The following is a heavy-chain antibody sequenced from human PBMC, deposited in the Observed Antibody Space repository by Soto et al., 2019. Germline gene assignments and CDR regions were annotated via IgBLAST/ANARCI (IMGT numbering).Heavy chain of an antibody. CDR2: IWYDGSNK. V-gene: IGHV3-33*01. J-gene: IGHJ6*02. Sequence: GGSLRLSCAASGFTFSSYGMHWVRQAPGKGLEWVAVIWYDGSNKYYADSVKGRFTISRDNSKNTLYLQMNSLRAEDTAVYYCARVPPSGYGMDVWGQGTTVTVSS. CDR3: ARVPPSGYGMDV. CDR1: GFTFSSYG. D-gene: IGHD2-15*01.